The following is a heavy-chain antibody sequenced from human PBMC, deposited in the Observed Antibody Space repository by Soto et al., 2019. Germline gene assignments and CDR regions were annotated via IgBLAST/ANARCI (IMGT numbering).Heavy chain of an antibody. J-gene: IGHJ6*03. CDR1: GFTFSSYA. V-gene: IGHV3-23*01. Sequence: GGSLRLSCAASGFTFSSYAMSWVRQAPGKGLEWVSAISGSGGSTYYADSVKGRFTISRDNSKNTLYLQMNSLRAEDTAVYYCAKGGCNYAFCYYYYMDVWGKGTTVTVSS. D-gene: IGHD4-4*01. CDR2: ISGSGGST. CDR3: AKGGCNYAFCYYYYMDV.